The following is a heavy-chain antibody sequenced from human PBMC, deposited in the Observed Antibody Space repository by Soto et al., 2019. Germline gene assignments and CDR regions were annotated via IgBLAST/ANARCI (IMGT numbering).Heavy chain of an antibody. CDR1: GGSISSYY. CDR3: ASPFHSGSY. J-gene: IGHJ4*02. CDR2: IYYNGSS. D-gene: IGHD1-26*01. V-gene: IGHV4-59*01. Sequence: PSETLSLSCTVSGGSISSYYWSWIRQPPGKRLEWIGYIYYNGSSNYNPSLKSRVTISVDTSKNQFSLKLSSVTAADTAVYYCASPFHSGSYWGQGTLVTVSS.